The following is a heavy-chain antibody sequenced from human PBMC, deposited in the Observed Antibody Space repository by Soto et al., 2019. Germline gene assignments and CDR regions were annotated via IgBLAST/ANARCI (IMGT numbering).Heavy chain of an antibody. CDR2: IKSKNEGGTR. D-gene: IGHD2-15*01. V-gene: IGHV3-15*01. CDR3: TTEGSGGYCSDDVCYSLNY. CDR1: GFPFNNVW. J-gene: IGHJ4*02. Sequence: EVQLVESGGGSVQPGGSLRVSCVASGFPFNNVWMTWVRQAPGRGLEWVGRIKSKNEGGTRDYAAPVRGRFTLSRDDSRSTLYLEMNSLRPEDTAVYFCTTEGSGGYCSDDVCYSLNYWGQGTLVTVSS.